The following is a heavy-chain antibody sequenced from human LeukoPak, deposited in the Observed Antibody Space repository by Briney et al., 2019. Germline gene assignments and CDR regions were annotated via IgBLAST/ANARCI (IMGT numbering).Heavy chain of an antibody. CDR3: ARQMTTVTTTSYYYYMDV. CDR1: GYSFTSYW. J-gene: IGHJ6*03. V-gene: IGHV5-51*01. CDR2: IYPGDSDT. Sequence: GESLKISCKGSGYSFTSYWIGWVRQMPGKGLEWMGIIYPGDSDTRYSPSFQGQVTISADKSISTAYLQWSSLKASDTAMYYCARQMTTVTTTSYYYYMDVWGKGTTVTVSS. D-gene: IGHD4-17*01.